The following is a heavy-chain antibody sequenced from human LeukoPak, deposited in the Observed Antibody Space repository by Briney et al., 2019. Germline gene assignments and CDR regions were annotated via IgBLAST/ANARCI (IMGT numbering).Heavy chain of an antibody. J-gene: IGHJ5*02. CDR2: FDPGDGER. CDR3: AAGSMSGYAPYNWFDP. CDR1: GHSLAQLS. Sequence: ASVKVSCKVSGHSLAQLSMHWVRQALGKGPEWMGGFDPGDGERIYEQKFQGRVTMTEDTSTDTAYMKLSNLRSDDTAVYYCAAGSMSGYAPYNWFDPWGQGTLVTVSS. D-gene: IGHD5-12*01. V-gene: IGHV1-24*01.